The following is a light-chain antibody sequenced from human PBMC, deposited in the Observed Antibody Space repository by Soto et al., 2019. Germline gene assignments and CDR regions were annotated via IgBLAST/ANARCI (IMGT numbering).Light chain of an antibody. CDR2: NNN. V-gene: IGLV1-44*01. CDR3: ATWDDSLSGPV. J-gene: IGLJ3*02. Sequence: QAVVTQPPSASGTPGQRVTISCSGSNSNIGLNTISWYQQFPGTAPKLLIYNNNQRPSGVPDRFSGSKSGTSTSLAISGLQSEDEADYYCATWDDSLSGPVFGGGTKVTVL. CDR1: NSNIGLNT.